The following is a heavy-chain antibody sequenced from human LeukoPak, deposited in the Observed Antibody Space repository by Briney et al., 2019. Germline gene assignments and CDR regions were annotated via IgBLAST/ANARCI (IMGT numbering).Heavy chain of an antibody. V-gene: IGHV4-61*01. D-gene: IGHD1-14*01. Sequence: PSETLSLTCTVSGGSFSSGSYYWSWIRQPPGKGLEWIGYIYYSGSTNYNPSLKSRVTISVDTSKNQFSLKLSSVTAADTAVYYCARDTSPLYRSPRTHRMGALDYWGQGTLVTVSS. CDR1: GGSFSSGSYY. CDR2: IYYSGST. J-gene: IGHJ4*02. CDR3: ARDTSPLYRSPRTHRMGALDY.